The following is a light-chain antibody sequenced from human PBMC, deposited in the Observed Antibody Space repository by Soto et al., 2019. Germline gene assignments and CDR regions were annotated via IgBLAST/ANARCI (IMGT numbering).Light chain of an antibody. CDR3: QQRGKRPPIT. CDR2: DAS. CDR1: QSVSTD. V-gene: IGKV3-11*01. J-gene: IGKJ4*01. Sequence: IVLTQSPALLSLSPGERATLSCRAIQSVSTDLAWYQQKPGQAPRLLIYDASNRATGIPARFSGSGSGPDFTLTISSLEPDDFAVYYCQQRGKRPPITVGGGTKVEIK.